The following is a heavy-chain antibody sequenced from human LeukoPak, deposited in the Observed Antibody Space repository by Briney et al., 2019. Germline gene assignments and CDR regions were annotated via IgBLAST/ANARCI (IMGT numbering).Heavy chain of an antibody. CDR2: IIPILGIA. CDR3: ARGVLRYFDWLLSGSWFDP. CDR1: GGTFSSYA. J-gene: IGHJ5*02. D-gene: IGHD3-9*01. Sequence: ASVKVSCKASGGTFSSYAISWVRQAPGQGLEWMGRIIPILGIANYAQKFQGRVTITADKSTSTAYMELSSLRSEDTAVYYCARGVLRYFDWLLSGSWFDPWGQGTLVTVSS. V-gene: IGHV1-69*04.